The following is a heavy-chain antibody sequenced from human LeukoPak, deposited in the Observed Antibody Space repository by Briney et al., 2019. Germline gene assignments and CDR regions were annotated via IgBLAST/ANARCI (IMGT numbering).Heavy chain of an antibody. Sequence: GASVKASCKASGYTFTGYYIHWVRQAPRHRLEWMRWVIPSIVGTKSAKKLPGRVTMTRDPSISTAYMELSRLRSDDPTVYYCARDDAYKDYWGQGTLVTVSS. J-gene: IGHJ4*02. D-gene: IGHD5-24*01. V-gene: IGHV1-2*02. CDR2: VIPSIVGT. CDR3: ARDDAYKDY. CDR1: GYTFTGYY.